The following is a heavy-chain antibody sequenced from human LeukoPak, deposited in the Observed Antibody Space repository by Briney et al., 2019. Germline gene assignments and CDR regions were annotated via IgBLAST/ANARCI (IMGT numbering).Heavy chain of an antibody. V-gene: IGHV3-33*01. CDR3: AREGIGIGAASDF. D-gene: IGHD6-25*01. CDR2: IWYDGSKE. Sequence: GGSLRLSCAASGFTFSNYGMHWVRQTPGKGLEWVAVIWYDGSKEYYADSVRGRYTISRDNSGNTLYPQMKSLRAEDTAVYYCAREGIGIGAASDFWGQGTLVTVSP. CDR1: GFTFSNYG. J-gene: IGHJ4*02.